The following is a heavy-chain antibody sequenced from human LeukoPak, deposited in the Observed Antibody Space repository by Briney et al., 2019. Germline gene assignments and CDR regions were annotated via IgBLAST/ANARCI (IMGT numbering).Heavy chain of an antibody. D-gene: IGHD1-26*01. CDR3: ARDRVGATGFDP. Sequence: PSETLSLTCAVYGGSFSGYYWSWIRQPPGKGLEWIGEINHSGGTNYNPSLKSRVTISVDTSKNQFSLKLSSVTAADTAVYYCARDRVGATGFDPWGQGTLVTVSS. V-gene: IGHV4-34*01. CDR1: GGSFSGYY. J-gene: IGHJ5*02. CDR2: INHSGGT.